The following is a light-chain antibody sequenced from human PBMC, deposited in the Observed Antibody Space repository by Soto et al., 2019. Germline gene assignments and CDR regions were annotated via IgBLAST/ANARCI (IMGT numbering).Light chain of an antibody. CDR3: SSYTSSSTLV. V-gene: IGLV2-14*01. CDR2: EVS. CDR1: SSDVGGYNY. J-gene: IGLJ2*01. Sequence: QSALTQPASVSLSPGQSITISCTGTSSDVGGYNYVSWYQQHPGKAPKLMIYEVSNRPSGVSNRFSGSKSGNTASLTISGLQAEDEADYYCSSYTSSSTLVFGGGTKSPS.